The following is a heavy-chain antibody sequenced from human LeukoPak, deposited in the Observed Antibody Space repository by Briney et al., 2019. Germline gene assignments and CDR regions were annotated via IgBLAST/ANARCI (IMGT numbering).Heavy chain of an antibody. V-gene: IGHV3-23*01. D-gene: IGHD6-25*01. J-gene: IGHJ4*02. CDR3: AKGGSSGSYHSTDY. Sequence: TGGSLRLSCVVPGFTLRSYNMHWVRQAPGKGLERVSAISGTDGRTNYSDSVKGRFTISRDNSMNTLCLQMNSLRAEDTAVYYCAKGGSSGSYHSTDYWGQGTLVTVSS. CDR1: GFTLRSYN. CDR2: ISGTDGRT.